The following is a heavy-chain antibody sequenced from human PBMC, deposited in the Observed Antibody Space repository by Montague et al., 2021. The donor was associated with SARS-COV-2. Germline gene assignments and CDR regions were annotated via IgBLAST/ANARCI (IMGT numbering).Heavy chain of an antibody. CDR1: GDSMRSSY. D-gene: IGHD3-16*02. Sequence: SETLSLTCTVSGDSMRSSYWNWIRQPPGKGLEYIGYTYYSGVANYNPSLRSRVTISLDTSKNQFSLNLRSVTAADTAVYYCARAVVGGTYRHTRCFNPWGQGTLVTVFS. CDR2: TYYSGVA. J-gene: IGHJ5*02. CDR3: ARAVVGGTYRHTRCFNP. V-gene: IGHV4-59*13.